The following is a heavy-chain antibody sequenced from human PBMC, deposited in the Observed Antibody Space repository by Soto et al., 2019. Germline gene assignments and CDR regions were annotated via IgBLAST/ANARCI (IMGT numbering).Heavy chain of an antibody. J-gene: IGHJ6*02. CDR2: IIPVFDKA. V-gene: IGHV1-69*01. CDR1: GGTFSSYF. Sequence: VQLVQSGAEVKKAGSSVKVSCKASGGTFSSYFINWVRQAPGQGLEWVGGIIPVFDKAYYAEKFQGRVTITADESTTTAYMELSSLRSNDTAVYYCARETPSTTAAYFYYGLDVWGQGTTVTVSS. CDR3: ARETPSTTAAYFYYGLDV. D-gene: IGHD2-2*01.